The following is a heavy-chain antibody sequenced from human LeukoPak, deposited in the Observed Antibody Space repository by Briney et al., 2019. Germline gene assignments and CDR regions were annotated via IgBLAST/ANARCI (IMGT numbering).Heavy chain of an antibody. D-gene: IGHD1-26*01. CDR2: ISSSGSTI. CDR1: GFAFSSYE. V-gene: IGHV3-48*03. CDR3: ARGDSGSYYFDY. Sequence: PGGSLRLSCAASGFAFSSYEMNWVRQAPGKGLEWVSYISSSGSTIYYADSVKGRFTISRDNAKNSLYLQMNSLRAEDTAVYYCARGDSGSYYFDYWGQGTLVIVSS. J-gene: IGHJ4*02.